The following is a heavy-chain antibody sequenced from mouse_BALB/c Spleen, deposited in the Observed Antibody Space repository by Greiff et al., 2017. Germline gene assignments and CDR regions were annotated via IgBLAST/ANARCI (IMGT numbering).Heavy chain of an antibody. CDR3: ARGARGPPFAY. V-gene: IGHV1-14*01. Sequence: EVKLVESGPELVKPGASVKMSCKASGYTFTSYVMHWVKQKPGQGLEWIGYINPYNDGTKYNEKFKGKATLTSDKSSSTAYMELSSLTSEDSAVYYCARGARGPPFAYWGQGTLVTVSA. CDR2: INPYNDGT. J-gene: IGHJ3*01. CDR1: GYTFTSYV.